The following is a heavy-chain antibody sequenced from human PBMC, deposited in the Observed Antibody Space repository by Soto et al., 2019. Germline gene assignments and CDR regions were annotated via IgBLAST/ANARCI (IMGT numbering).Heavy chain of an antibody. V-gene: IGHV3-30-3*01. Sequence: QVQLVESGGGVVQPGRSLRLSCAASGFIFSSYAMHWVRQAPGKGLEWVAVISYDGSSKYYADAVKGRFTIFRDNSKNTLYLQMNSLSAEATAVYYCTRADPTVTLSVFDPWGQGTLVTVSS. J-gene: IGHJ5*02. D-gene: IGHD4-17*01. CDR1: GFIFSSYA. CDR3: TRADPTVTLSVFDP. CDR2: ISYDGSSK.